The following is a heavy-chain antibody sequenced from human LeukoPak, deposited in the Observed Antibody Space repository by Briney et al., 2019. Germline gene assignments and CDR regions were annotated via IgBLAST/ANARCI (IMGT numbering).Heavy chain of an antibody. CDR1: GFTVSSNY. D-gene: IGHD4-17*01. CDR3: ARGDYGDYSGGYYFDY. Sequence: PGGSLRLSCAASGFTVSSNYMSWVRQAPGEGLEWVSVIYSGGNTYYADSVKGRFTISRDNSKNTLYLQMNSLRAEDTAVYCCARGDYGDYSGGYYFDYWGQGTLVTVSS. J-gene: IGHJ4*02. V-gene: IGHV3-53*01. CDR2: IYSGGNT.